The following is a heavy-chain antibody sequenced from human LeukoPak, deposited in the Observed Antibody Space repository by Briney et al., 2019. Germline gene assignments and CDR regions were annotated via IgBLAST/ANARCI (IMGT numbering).Heavy chain of an antibody. J-gene: IGHJ4*02. CDR1: GFTFSSYW. V-gene: IGHV3-74*01. D-gene: IGHD5-18*01. Sequence: TGGSLRLSCAASGFTFSSYWMHWVRQAPGKGLVWVSRINSDGSSTGYADSVKGRFTISRDNAKNTLYLQMNSLRAEDTAVYYCARDGDTAIVTRLTHFDYWGQGTLVTVSS. CDR3: ARDGDTAIVTRLTHFDY. CDR2: INSDGSST.